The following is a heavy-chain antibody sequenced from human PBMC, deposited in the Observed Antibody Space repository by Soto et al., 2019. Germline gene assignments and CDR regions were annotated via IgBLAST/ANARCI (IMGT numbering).Heavy chain of an antibody. CDR2: IKQDGSEK. CDR3: AREYYDFWSGPYFDY. D-gene: IGHD3-3*01. Sequence: GGSPRLSCAASGFTFSSYWMSWVRQAPGKGLEWVANIKQDGSEKYYVDSVKGRFTISRDNAKNSLYLQMNSLRAEDTAVYYCAREYYDFWSGPYFDYWGQGTLVTVSS. V-gene: IGHV3-7*01. J-gene: IGHJ4*02. CDR1: GFTFSSYW.